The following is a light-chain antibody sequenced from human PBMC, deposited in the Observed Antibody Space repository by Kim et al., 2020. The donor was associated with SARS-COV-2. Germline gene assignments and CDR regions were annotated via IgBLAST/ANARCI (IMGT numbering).Light chain of an antibody. CDR3: QQYGSSPWT. V-gene: IGKV3-20*01. CDR1: QSVSNNY. CDR2: GAS. Sequence: SPGERATLSCRASQSVSNNYLAWYQQKPGQAPRLLIYGASNRGTAIPDRFSGSGSGTDFTLTINRLEPEDFAVYYCQQYGSSPWTFGQGTKVDIK. J-gene: IGKJ1*01.